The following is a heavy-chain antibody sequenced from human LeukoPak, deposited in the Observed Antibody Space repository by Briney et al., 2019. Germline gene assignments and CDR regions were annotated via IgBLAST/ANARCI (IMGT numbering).Heavy chain of an antibody. V-gene: IGHV4-59*01. Sequence: SETLSLTCTVSGDSISGSYWTWVRQPPGQGLGWIGQIHYSGRADYNPSLKRRITIPVDTSKNQMSLTLTSVTAADTAIYYCVKFGVDYDMGVWGQGTTVTVSS. J-gene: IGHJ6*02. CDR1: GDSISGSY. CDR2: IHYSGRA. D-gene: IGHD3-16*01. CDR3: VKFGVDYDMGV.